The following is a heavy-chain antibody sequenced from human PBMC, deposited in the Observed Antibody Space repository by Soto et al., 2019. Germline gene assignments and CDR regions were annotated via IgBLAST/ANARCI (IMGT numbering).Heavy chain of an antibody. V-gene: IGHV3-30-3*01. Sequence: QVQLVESGGGVVQTGRSLRLSCAASGFTFSNHAMHWVRQAPGKGLEWVAVISYDGVNKYYADSVTGRFTISRDDSKKMLYLQMNGLRTEDTAVYHCARGPDSSAYYPTNAEYLPHWGQGTLVTVSS. J-gene: IGHJ1*01. CDR3: ARGPDSSAYYPTNAEYLPH. CDR1: GFTFSNHA. CDR2: ISYDGVNK. D-gene: IGHD3-22*01.